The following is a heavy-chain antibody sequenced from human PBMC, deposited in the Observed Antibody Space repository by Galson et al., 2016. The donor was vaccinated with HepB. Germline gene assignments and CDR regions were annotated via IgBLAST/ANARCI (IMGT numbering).Heavy chain of an antibody. D-gene: IGHD3-22*01. Sequence: SLRLSCATSGFTFGSVWMSWVRQAPGKGLEWVANIKPDGSERYYVDSLKGRFTISRDNARNSLYLQMNSLRAEDTAVYYCALYYYDSSGFAEYFQHWGHGTRVTVSS. J-gene: IGHJ1*01. CDR1: GFTFGSVW. V-gene: IGHV3-7*03. CDR3: ALYYYDSSGFAEYFQH. CDR2: IKPDGSER.